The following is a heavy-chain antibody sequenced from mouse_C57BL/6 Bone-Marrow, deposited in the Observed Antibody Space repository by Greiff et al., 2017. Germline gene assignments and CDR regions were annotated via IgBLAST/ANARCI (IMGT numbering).Heavy chain of an antibody. CDR2: IDPENGDT. CDR3: TTVVHY. CDR1: GFNIKDDY. Sequence: EVKLQESGAELVRPGASVKLSCTASGFNIKDDYMHWVKQRPEQGLEWIGWIDPENGDTEYASKFQGKATITANTSSNTAYLQLSSLTSEDTAVYYCTTVVHYWGQGTTLTVSS. D-gene: IGHD1-1*01. J-gene: IGHJ2*01. V-gene: IGHV14-4*01.